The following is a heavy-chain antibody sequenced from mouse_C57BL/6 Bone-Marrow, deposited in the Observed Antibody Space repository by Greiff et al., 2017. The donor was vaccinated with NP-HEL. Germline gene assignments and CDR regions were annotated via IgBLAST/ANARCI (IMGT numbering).Heavy chain of an antibody. V-gene: IGHV5-4*01. CDR2: ISDGGSYT. J-gene: IGHJ2*01. D-gene: IGHD1-1*01. CDR3: ARTFYYYGSSHYFDY. Sequence: EVQLVESGGGLVKPGGSLKLSCAASGFTFSSYAMSWVRQTPEKRLEWVATISDGGSYTYYPDNVKGRFTISRDNAKNNLYLQMSHLKSEDTAMYYCARTFYYYGSSHYFDYWGQGTTLTVSS. CDR1: GFTFSSYA.